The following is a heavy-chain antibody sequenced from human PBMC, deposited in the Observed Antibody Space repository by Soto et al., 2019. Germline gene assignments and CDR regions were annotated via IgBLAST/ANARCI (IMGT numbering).Heavy chain of an antibody. CDR2: ISAYNGNT. CDR1: GYTFTSYG. J-gene: IGHJ5*02. CDR3: VRVYSGYDPQPLPFHP. V-gene: IGHV1-18*04. Sequence: QVQLVQSGAEVKKPGASVKVSCKASGYTFTSYGISWVRQAPGQGLEWMGWISAYNGNTNYAQKLQGRVTMTTDTSTSIAYMEPRSLRSYDTSVYYCVRVYSGYDPQPLPFHPWGQGTLVTVSS. D-gene: IGHD5-12*01.